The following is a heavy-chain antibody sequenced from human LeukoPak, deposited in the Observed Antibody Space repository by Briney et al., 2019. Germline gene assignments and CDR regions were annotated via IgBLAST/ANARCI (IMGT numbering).Heavy chain of an antibody. CDR1: GYTFTGYY. D-gene: IGHD2-15*01. CDR3: ARGPPEYCSGGSCYSGRNWFDP. Sequence: GASVKVSCKASGYTFTGYYMHWVRQAPGQGLEWMGWINPNSGGADYAQKFQDRVTMTRDTSISTAYMALSRLTSDDTAVYYCARGPPEYCSGGSCYSGRNWFDPWGQGTLVTVSS. V-gene: IGHV1-2*02. J-gene: IGHJ5*02. CDR2: INPNSGGA.